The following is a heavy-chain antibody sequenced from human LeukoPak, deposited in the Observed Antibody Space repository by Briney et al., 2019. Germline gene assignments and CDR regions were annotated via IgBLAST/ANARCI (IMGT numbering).Heavy chain of an antibody. V-gene: IGHV3-48*04. J-gene: IGHJ4*02. CDR2: ISSSSSTI. D-gene: IGHD4-17*01. CDR3: ARDEGYGDYYFDY. CDR1: GFTFSSYS. Sequence: GGSLRLSCAASGFTFSSYSMNWVRQAPGKGLEWVSYISSSSSTIYYADPVKGRFTISRDNAKNSLYLQMNSLRAEDTAVYYCARDEGYGDYYFDYWGQGTLVTVSS.